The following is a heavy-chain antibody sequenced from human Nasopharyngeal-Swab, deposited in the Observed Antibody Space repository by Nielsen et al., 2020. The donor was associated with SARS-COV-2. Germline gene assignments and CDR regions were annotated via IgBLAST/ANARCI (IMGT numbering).Heavy chain of an antibody. J-gene: IGHJ6*03. CDR3: ASDYCSSTSCYFGADYYYMDV. CDR2: IYSGGST. V-gene: IGHV3-53*01. Sequence: GGSLRLSCAASGFTVSTNYMSWVRQAPGKGLEWVSVIYSGGSTYYADSVKGRFTISRDNAKNSLYLQMNSLRAEDTAVYYCASDYCSSTSCYFGADYYYMDVWGKGTTVTVSS. D-gene: IGHD2-2*01. CDR1: GFTVSTNY.